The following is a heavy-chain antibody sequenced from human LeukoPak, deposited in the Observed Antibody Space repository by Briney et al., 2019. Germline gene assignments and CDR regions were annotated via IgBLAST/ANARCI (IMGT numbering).Heavy chain of an antibody. J-gene: IGHJ4*02. D-gene: IGHD2-15*01. CDR1: GFSFNDAW. V-gene: IGHV3-15*01. CDR3: TTDTRRVVVPK. Sequence: GGSLRLSCAASGFSFNDAWMSWVRPAPGKGPLWVGRIKRKTDGGTTDYAAPVKGRFTISRDDSKTSLYLQMNNLKTEDTAVYYCTTDTRRVVVPKWGQGTLVTVSS. CDR2: IKRKTDGGTT.